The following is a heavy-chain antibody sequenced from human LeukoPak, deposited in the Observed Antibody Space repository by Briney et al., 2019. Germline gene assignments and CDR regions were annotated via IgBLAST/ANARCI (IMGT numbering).Heavy chain of an antibody. Sequence: SETLSLTCTVSGGSITSYYWSWIRQPPGKGLEWIGFIYYSGNTNYNPSLKSRVSISVDTSKNQFSLKLSSVTAADTAVYYCARQGSGNYLSPVNYWGQGTQVTVSS. CDR1: GGSITSYY. V-gene: IGHV4-59*08. D-gene: IGHD1-26*01. J-gene: IGHJ4*02. CDR2: IYYSGNT. CDR3: ARQGSGNYLSPVNY.